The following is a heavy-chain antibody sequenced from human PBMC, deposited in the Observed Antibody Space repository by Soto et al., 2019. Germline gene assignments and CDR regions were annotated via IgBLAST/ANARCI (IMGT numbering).Heavy chain of an antibody. J-gene: IGHJ4*02. CDR2: ISHDGNNK. D-gene: IGHD6-19*01. CDR3: ARNGRGRQWLDYFDY. Sequence: QVQLVESGGGVVQPGRSLRLSCAASGFTFTTYAIHWVRQAPGQGLEWVADISHDGNNKYCADSVKGRFTISRDNSKNTLYLQMNSLRAEDTAVYYCARNGRGRQWLDYFDYWGQGTLVTVSS. V-gene: IGHV3-30-3*01. CDR1: GFTFTTYA.